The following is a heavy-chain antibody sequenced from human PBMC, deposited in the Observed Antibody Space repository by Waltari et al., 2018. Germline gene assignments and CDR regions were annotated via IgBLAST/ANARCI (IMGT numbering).Heavy chain of an antibody. J-gene: IGHJ1*01. Sequence: QVHLVQSGAEVKKPGASVKISCQSSGYIFTNYAIHWVRQAPGQSLEWMGWINPGNGFTRYSQKVQGRVTITSDTSATTAYMELTRLKSEDTAVYFCAREPSNTAWSPNPEYCLHWGQGTLVAVSS. CDR1: GYIFTNYA. V-gene: IGHV1-3*01. CDR3: AREPSNTAWSPNPEYCLH. CDR2: INPGNGFT. D-gene: IGHD4-4*01.